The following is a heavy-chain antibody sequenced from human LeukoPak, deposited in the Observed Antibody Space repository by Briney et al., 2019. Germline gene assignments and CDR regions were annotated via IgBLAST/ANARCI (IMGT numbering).Heavy chain of an antibody. J-gene: IGHJ4*02. CDR1: GFTVSSNH. Sequence: GGSLSLSCTVYGFTVSSNHMSWHRQAQGKGLEGVFFIYSDNTHYSHTVKGRFTISRDNSNNTPYLQMNSLRADDTAVYYCARRAGAYSLPYDYGGQGTLVTVSS. V-gene: IGHV3-53*01. D-gene: IGHD4/OR15-4a*01. CDR3: ARRAGAYSLPYDY. CDR2: IYSDNT.